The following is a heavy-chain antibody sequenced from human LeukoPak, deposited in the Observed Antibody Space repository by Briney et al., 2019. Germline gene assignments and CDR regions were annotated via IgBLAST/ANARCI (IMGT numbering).Heavy chain of an antibody. CDR1: GGTFSSYA. CDR2: IIPIFGTA. D-gene: IGHD4-11*01. Sequence: SVKVSCKASGGTFSSYAISWVRQAPGQGLEWMGGIIPIFGTANYAQKFQGRVTITTDESTSTAYMELSSLRSEDTAVYYCATREGHYSSPWKYYMDVWGKGSTVTV. J-gene: IGHJ6*03. CDR3: ATREGHYSSPWKYYMDV. V-gene: IGHV1-69*05.